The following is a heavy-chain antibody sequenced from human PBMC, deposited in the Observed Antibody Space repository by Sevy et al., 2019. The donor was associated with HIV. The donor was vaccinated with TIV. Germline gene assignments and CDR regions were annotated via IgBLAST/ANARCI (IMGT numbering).Heavy chain of an antibody. D-gene: IGHD3-3*01. CDR1: GFTLSSYV. Sequence: WGSLRLSCAASGFTLSSYVMSWVRHSPGKGLEWVSTISHTSESSNYADSVKGRFTISRDNSKNTLYLQMNSLRVEDTAVYYCAGRRVGDFWSGSVRGPWAGGPLFDYWGQGTLVTVSS. CDR3: AGRRVGDFWSGSVRGPWAGGPLFDY. J-gene: IGHJ4*02. CDR2: ISHTSESS. V-gene: IGHV3-23*01.